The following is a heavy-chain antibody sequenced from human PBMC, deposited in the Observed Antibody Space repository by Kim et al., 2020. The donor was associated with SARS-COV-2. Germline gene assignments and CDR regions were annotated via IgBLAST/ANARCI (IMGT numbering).Heavy chain of an antibody. J-gene: IGHJ5*02. CDR1: GGSISSSSYY. CDR3: ARPLYCSGGSCYEGWFDP. D-gene: IGHD2-15*01. Sequence: SETLSLTCTVSGGSISSSSYYWGWIRQPPGKGLEWIGSIYYSGSTYYNPSLKSRVTISVDTSKNQFSLKLSSVTAADTAVYYCARPLYCSGGSCYEGWFDPWGQGTLVTVSS. CDR2: IYYSGST. V-gene: IGHV4-39*01.